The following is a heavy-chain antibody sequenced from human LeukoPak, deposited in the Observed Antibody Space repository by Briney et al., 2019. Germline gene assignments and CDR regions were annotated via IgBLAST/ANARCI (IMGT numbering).Heavy chain of an antibody. V-gene: IGHV3-33*08. CDR2: IWYDGSNK. J-gene: IGHJ4*02. D-gene: IGHD6-13*01. Sequence: GGSLRLSCAASGFTFNNYAMHWVRQAPGKGLEWVAVIWYDGSNKYYADSVKGRFTISRDNSKNTLYLQMNSLRAEDTAVYYCARSYLSSWYYFDYWGQGTRVTVSS. CDR1: GFTFNNYA. CDR3: ARSYLSSWYYFDY.